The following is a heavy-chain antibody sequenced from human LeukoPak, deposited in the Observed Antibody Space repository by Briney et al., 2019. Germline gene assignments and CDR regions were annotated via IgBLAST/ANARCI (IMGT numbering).Heavy chain of an antibody. CDR2: ISYDGSNK. J-gene: IGHJ4*02. V-gene: IGHV3-30-3*01. Sequence: GGSLRLSCAASGFTFSSYAMHWVRQAPGKGLEWVAVISYDGSNKYYADSVKGRFTISRDNSKNTLYLQMNSLRAEDTAVYYCAREAPYWSGGSCYIPATTVTTNYFDYWGQGTLVTVSS. CDR1: GFTFSSYA. CDR3: AREAPYWSGGSCYIPATTVTTNYFDY. D-gene: IGHD2-15*01.